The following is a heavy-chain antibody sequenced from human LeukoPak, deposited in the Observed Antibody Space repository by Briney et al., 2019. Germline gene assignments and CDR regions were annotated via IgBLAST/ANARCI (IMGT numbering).Heavy chain of an antibody. D-gene: IGHD3-22*01. CDR1: GGSFSTYY. J-gene: IGHJ4*02. V-gene: IGHV4-59*01. Sequence: SETLSLTCTVSGGSFSTYYWSWIRQPPGKGLEWIAYIYYSGSTNYNPSLQSRVTISVDTSKNQFSLRLSSLTAADTAVYYCARENSYYDSSGYYYGSGYFDYWGQGTLVTVSS. CDR2: IYYSGST. CDR3: ARENSYYDSSGYYYGSGYFDY.